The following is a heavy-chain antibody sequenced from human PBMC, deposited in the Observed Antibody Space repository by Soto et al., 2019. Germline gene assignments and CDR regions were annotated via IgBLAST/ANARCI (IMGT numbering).Heavy chain of an antibody. J-gene: IGHJ5*02. CDR3: ARDYYDSSDYTTNWFDP. V-gene: IGHV4-39*01. CDR2: IYHTGNT. Sequence: TLSLTCPVSVGSISNSRYYWAVVRQRPVKGLEGIGSIYHTGNTYYNPSLRSRVTISVDTSKNQFSLKLTSVTAADTAVYYCARDYYDSSDYTTNWFDPWGQGTLVTVSS. D-gene: IGHD3-22*01. CDR1: VGSISNSRYY.